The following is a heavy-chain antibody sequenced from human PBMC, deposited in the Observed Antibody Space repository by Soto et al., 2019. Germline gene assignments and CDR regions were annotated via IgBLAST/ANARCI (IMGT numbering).Heavy chain of an antibody. J-gene: IGHJ6*02. Sequence: GASLKVSCKASGYTFSRYGIRWVRQAPGQGLEWMGWISGYNGDTKYAQKVQARVTMTIDTSTYTAYMELRSLTSDDTAIYYCAKNGQPPYYYYGMDVWGQGTTVTVSS. V-gene: IGHV1-18*01. CDR3: AKNGQPPYYYYGMDV. CDR1: GYTFSRYG. D-gene: IGHD2-8*01. CDR2: ISGYNGDT.